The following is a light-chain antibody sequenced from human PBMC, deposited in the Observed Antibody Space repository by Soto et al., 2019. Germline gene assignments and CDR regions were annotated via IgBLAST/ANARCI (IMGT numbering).Light chain of an antibody. Sequence: QSALTQPPSASGSHGQSVTISCTGTSSDVGIFNYVSWYQQHPDQAPKLLIFEVNQRPSGVPDRFSASKSGNTASLTVSGLQAEYEADYYCCSYSGSNTLIFGGGTKVTVL. CDR1: SSDVGIFNY. J-gene: IGLJ2*01. CDR3: CSYSGSNTLI. V-gene: IGLV2-8*01. CDR2: EVN.